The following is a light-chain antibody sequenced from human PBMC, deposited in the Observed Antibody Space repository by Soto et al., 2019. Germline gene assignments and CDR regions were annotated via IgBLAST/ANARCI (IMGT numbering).Light chain of an antibody. V-gene: IGKV3-11*01. J-gene: IGKJ1*01. CDR2: DAS. Sequence: EIVLPQSPATLSLSPGERATLSCRASQTVRNNYLAWFQQKPGQAPRLVIYDASNRATGIPARFSGSGSGTEFTLTISSLQSEDFAVYYCQQYNNWPPWTFGQGTKV. CDR1: QTVRNNY. CDR3: QQYNNWPPWT.